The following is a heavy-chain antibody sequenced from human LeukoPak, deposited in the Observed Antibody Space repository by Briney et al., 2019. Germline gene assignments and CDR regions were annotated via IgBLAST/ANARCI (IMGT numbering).Heavy chain of an antibody. J-gene: IGHJ4*02. CDR2: ISGSGGST. CDR3: ANPHPSYYYGSGSYPPS. CDR1: GFTFSSYA. V-gene: IGHV3-23*01. D-gene: IGHD3-10*01. Sequence: GGSLRLSCAASGFTFSSYAMSWVRQAPGKGLEWVSTISGSGGSTYYADSVKGRFTISRDNSKNTLYLQMNSLRAEDTAVYYCANPHPSYYYGSGSYPPSWGQGTLVTVSS.